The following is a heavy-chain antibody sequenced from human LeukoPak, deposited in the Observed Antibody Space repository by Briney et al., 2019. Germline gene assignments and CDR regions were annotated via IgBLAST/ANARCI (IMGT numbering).Heavy chain of an antibody. CDR1: GYTFNTYG. Sequence: ASVKVSCKASGYTFNTYGISWVRQAPGQGLEWMGWISVYNGNTKYAQKLQGRITMTTDTSTSTAYMELSSLRSDDTAVYYCARVGAHNGYYDILTGYSVPFDYWGQGTLVTVSS. CDR3: ARVGAHNGYYDILTGYSVPFDY. CDR2: ISVYNGNT. V-gene: IGHV1-18*01. D-gene: IGHD3-9*01. J-gene: IGHJ4*02.